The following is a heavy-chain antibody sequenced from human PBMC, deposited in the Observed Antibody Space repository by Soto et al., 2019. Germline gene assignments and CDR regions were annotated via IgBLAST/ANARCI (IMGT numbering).Heavy chain of an antibody. V-gene: IGHV3-23*01. J-gene: IGHJ6*02. CDR2: ISENGDGT. CDR1: GFTFSSYA. CDR3: AKGRNGVDV. Sequence: PGGSLRLSCEASGFTFSSYAMTWVRQAPGKGLEWVSAISENGDGTHYADSVKGRFIISRDNSQNTLYLHMNSLRAEDTAVFYCAKGRNGVDVWGQGTTVTVSS.